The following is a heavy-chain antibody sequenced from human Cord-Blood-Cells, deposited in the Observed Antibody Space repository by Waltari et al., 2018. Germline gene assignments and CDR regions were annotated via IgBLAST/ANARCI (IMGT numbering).Heavy chain of an antibody. CDR1: GGSISSYY. CDR3: ASLGCSSTSCYDY. V-gene: IGHV4-59*01. J-gene: IGHJ4*02. CDR2: IYYSGST. D-gene: IGHD2-2*01. Sequence: QVQLQESGPGLVKPSETLSLTCTVSGGSISSYYWSWIRQPPGKGLEWIGYIYYSGSTNYTPPLKSRVTISVDTSKNQFSLKLSSVTAADTAVYYCASLGCSSTSCYDYWGQGTLVTVSS.